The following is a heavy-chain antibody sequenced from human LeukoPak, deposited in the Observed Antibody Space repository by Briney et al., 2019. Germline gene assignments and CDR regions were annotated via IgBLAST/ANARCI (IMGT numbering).Heavy chain of an antibody. V-gene: IGHV5-10-1*01. J-gene: IGHJ4*02. D-gene: IGHD6-13*01. CDR2: IDPSDSYT. CDR1: GYSFTSYW. CDR3: ARLGYSSSWYLDY. Sequence: GESLKISCQGSGYSFTSYWIGWVRQMPGKGLEWMGRIDPSDSYTNCSPSFQGHVTISVDKSISTAYLQWSSLKASDIAIYYCARLGYSSSWYLDYWGQGTLVTVSS.